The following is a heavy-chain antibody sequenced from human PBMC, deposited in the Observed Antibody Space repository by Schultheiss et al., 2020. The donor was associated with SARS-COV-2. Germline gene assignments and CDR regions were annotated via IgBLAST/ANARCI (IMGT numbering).Heavy chain of an antibody. CDR2: IYTSGST. CDR1: GGSISSGSYY. Sequence: SQTLSLTCTVSGGSISSGSYYWSWIRQPAGKGLEWIGRIYTSGSTNYNPSLKSRVTMSVDTSKNQFSLKLSSVTAADTAVYYCARGSGYIGYEYYFDYWGQGTLVTVSS. V-gene: IGHV4-61*02. D-gene: IGHD5-12*01. CDR3: ARGSGYIGYEYYFDY. J-gene: IGHJ4*02.